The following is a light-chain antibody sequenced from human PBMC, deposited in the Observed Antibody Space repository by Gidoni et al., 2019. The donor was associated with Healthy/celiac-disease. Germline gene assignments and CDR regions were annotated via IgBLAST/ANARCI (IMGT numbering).Light chain of an antibody. V-gene: IGKV3-15*01. CDR2: GAS. CDR1: QSVSSN. J-gene: IGKJ2*01. Sequence: EIVMTQSPATLSVSPGETATRSCRASQSVSSNLAVYQQKPGQAPRLLIYGASTRATGIPSRFSGSGSGTEFTLTISSLQSEDFAVYYCQQYNNWPPYTFGQGTKLEIK. CDR3: QQYNNWPPYT.